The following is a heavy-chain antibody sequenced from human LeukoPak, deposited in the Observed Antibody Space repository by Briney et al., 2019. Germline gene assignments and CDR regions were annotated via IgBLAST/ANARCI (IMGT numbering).Heavy chain of an antibody. Sequence: PSETLSLTCSVSGVSISSGDYYWSWIRQPPGKGLEWIGHISYSGTTHYNPSLKSRVTISADASKNHFSLKMSSVTAADTAVYYCARDENHYDILTGYYNVDYHFGIYVWGLGTTVTASS. CDR1: GVSISSGDYY. CDR2: ISYSGTT. J-gene: IGHJ6*02. D-gene: IGHD3-9*01. V-gene: IGHV4-30-4*01. CDR3: ARDENHYDILTGYYNVDYHFGIYV.